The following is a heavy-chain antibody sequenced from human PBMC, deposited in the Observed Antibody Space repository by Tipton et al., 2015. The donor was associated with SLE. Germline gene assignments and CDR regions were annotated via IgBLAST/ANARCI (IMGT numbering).Heavy chain of an antibody. V-gene: IGHV3-21*01. CDR1: GFTFSSYS. CDR3: AKELLNWEEFDY. J-gene: IGHJ4*02. CDR2: ISSSSSYI. D-gene: IGHD1-26*01. Sequence: SLRLSCAVSGFTFSSYSMNWVRQAPGKGLEWVSSISSSSSYIYYADSVKGRFTISRDNAKNSLYLQMNSLRAEDTAVYYCAKELLNWEEFDYWGQGTLVTVSS.